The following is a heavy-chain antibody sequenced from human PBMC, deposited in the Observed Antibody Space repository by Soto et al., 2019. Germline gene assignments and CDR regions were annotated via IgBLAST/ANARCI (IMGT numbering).Heavy chain of an antibody. CDR3: ARGRVYDILTGSYYYYGMDV. D-gene: IGHD3-9*01. V-gene: IGHV6-1*01. CDR2: TYYRSKWYN. CDR1: GDSVSSNSAA. J-gene: IGHJ6*02. Sequence: SQTLSLTCAISGDSVSSNSAAWNWIRQSPSGGLEWLGRTYYRSKWYNDYAVSVKSRITINPDTSKNQFSLQLNSVTPEETAVYYCARGRVYDILTGSYYYYGMDVWGQGTTVTVSS.